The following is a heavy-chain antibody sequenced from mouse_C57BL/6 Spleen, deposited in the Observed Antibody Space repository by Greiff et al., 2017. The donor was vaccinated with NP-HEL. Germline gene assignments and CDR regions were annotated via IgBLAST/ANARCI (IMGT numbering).Heavy chain of an antibody. V-gene: IGHV5-17*01. CDR2: ISSGSSTI. CDR3: GGTGTGGYYFDY. Sequence: DVKLVESGGGLVKPGGSLKLSCAASGFTFSDYGMHWVRQAPEKGLEWVAYISSGSSTIYYADTVKGRFTISRDNAKNTLFLQMTSLGSEDAAMYCAGGTGTGGYYFDYWGQGTTLTVSS. J-gene: IGHJ2*01. D-gene: IGHD4-1*01. CDR1: GFTFSDYG.